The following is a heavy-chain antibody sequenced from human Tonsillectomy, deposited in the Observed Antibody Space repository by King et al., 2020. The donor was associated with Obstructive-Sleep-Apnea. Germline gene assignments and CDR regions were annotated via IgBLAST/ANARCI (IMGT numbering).Heavy chain of an antibody. Sequence: VQLVESGGGLVQPGGSLRLSCAASGFTFSSYAMSWVRQAPGKGLEWVSAIRGSGGSTYYADSVKGRFTISRDNSKNTLYLQMNSLRAEDTAVYYCARNYYGSGSRGLGMDVWGQGTTVTVSS. CDR2: IRGSGGST. D-gene: IGHD3-10*01. J-gene: IGHJ6*02. CDR1: GFTFSSYA. V-gene: IGHV3-23*04. CDR3: ARNYYGSGSRGLGMDV.